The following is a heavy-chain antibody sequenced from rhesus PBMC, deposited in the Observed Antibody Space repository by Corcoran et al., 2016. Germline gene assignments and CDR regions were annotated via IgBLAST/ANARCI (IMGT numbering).Heavy chain of an antibody. CDR2: LSWNSGNT. J-gene: IGHJ4*01. Sequence: EVQLVESGGGVVQPGGSLRLSCVASGFTFDDYAVGWVRQAPGKGLEWVSALSWNSGNTGFGDSVKGRFTISRDNAKNSLYLQMNRLRAEDTALYYCARESCSGIYCYAGTFDYWGQGVLVTVSS. D-gene: IGHD2-27*01. CDR3: ARESCSGIYCYAGTFDY. CDR1: GFTFDDYA. V-gene: IGHV3-78*01.